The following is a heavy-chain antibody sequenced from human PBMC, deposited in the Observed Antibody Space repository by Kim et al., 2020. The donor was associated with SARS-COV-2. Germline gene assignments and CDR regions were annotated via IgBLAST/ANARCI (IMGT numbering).Heavy chain of an antibody. CDR3: ARDPYLDADCSSTSCYAGWFDP. CDR2: ISSSSSYI. Sequence: GGSLRLSCAASGFTFSSYSMNWVRQAPGKGLEWVSSISSSSSYIYYADSVKGRFTISRDNAKNSLYLQMNSLRAEDTAVYYCARDPYLDADCSSTSCYAGWFDPWGQGTLVTVSS. V-gene: IGHV3-21*01. D-gene: IGHD2-2*01. J-gene: IGHJ5*02. CDR1: GFTFSSYS.